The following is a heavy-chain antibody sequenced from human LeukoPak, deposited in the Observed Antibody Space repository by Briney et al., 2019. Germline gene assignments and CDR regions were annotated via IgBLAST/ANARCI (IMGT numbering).Heavy chain of an antibody. D-gene: IGHD5-18*01. J-gene: IGHJ4*02. V-gene: IGHV4-39*01. CDR1: GVSISSSSYY. CDR3: ATFTAMVRYFDY. CDR2: IYYSGST. Sequence: PSETLSLTCTVSGVSISSSSYYWGWIRQPPGKGLEWIGSIYYSGSTYYNPSLKSRVTISVDTSKNQFSLKLSSVTAADTALYYCATFTAMVRYFDYWGQGTLVTVSS.